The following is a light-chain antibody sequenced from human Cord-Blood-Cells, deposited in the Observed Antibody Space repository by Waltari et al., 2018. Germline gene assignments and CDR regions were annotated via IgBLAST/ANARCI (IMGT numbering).Light chain of an antibody. Sequence: DIVMTQSPLSLPVTPGEPASISCRSSQSLLHSNGYNYLDWYLQKPGQSLQLLIYLGSDRASGGPDRFSGSGSGAEFTLKISRWEAEDVGVYYCMQALQTPFTFGPGTKVDIK. CDR2: LGS. V-gene: IGKV2-28*01. CDR1: QSLLHSNGYNY. J-gene: IGKJ3*01. CDR3: MQALQTPFT.